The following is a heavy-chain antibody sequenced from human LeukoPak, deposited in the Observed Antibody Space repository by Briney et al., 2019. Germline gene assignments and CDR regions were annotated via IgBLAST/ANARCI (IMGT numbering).Heavy chain of an antibody. Sequence: PSETLSLTCAVSGGSISSGGYFWSSIRQPPGRGLESIGYIYHSGSTYYNPSLKSRVTISVDRSKNQFSLKLSSVTAADTAVYYCATTTSSSWEFFDYWGQGTLVTVSS. J-gene: IGHJ4*02. V-gene: IGHV4-30-2*01. CDR3: ATTTSSSWEFFDY. D-gene: IGHD6-13*01. CDR2: IYHSGST. CDR1: GGSISSGGYF.